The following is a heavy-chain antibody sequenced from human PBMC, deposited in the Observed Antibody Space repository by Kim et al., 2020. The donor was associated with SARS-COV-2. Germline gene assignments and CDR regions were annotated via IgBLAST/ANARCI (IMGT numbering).Heavy chain of an antibody. CDR2: ISSSSSYI. D-gene: IGHD2-2*01. CDR1: GFTFSSYS. V-gene: IGHV3-21*01. J-gene: IGHJ4*02. Sequence: GGSLRLSCAASGFTFSSYSMNWVRQAPGKGLEWVSSISSSSSYIYYADSVKGRFTISRDNAKNSLYLQMNSLRAEDTAVYYCARDLSSTSCYYYWGQGTLVTVSS. CDR3: ARDLSSTSCYYY.